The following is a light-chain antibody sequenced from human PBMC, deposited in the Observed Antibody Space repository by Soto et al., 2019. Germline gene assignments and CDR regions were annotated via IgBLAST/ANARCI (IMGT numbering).Light chain of an antibody. CDR2: GVT. Sequence: QSALTQPPSASGSLGQSVTIPCTGTSSDVGAYDYVSWYQQHPGKAPKLVIYGVTERPSGVPDRFSGSKSGNTASLTVSGLQSEDEAYYYCWSYAGNTIFVFGGGTKLTVL. V-gene: IGLV2-8*01. J-gene: IGLJ2*01. CDR1: SSDVGAYDY. CDR3: WSYAGNTIFV.